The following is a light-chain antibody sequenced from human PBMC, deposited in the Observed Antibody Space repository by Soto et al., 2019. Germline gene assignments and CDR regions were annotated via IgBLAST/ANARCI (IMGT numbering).Light chain of an antibody. J-gene: IGKJ4*01. CDR1: QSVSSSY. CDR2: WAS. Sequence: EIVLTQSPGTLSLSPGERATLSCRVSQSVSSSYLAWYQQKPGQPPKLLIYWASTRESGVPDRFSGSGSGTDFTLTISSLQAEDVAVYYCQQYYSTPLTFGGGTKVEIK. CDR3: QQYYSTPLT. V-gene: IGKV4-1*01.